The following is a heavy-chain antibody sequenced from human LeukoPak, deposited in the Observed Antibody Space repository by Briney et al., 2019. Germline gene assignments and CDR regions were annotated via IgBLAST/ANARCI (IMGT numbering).Heavy chain of an antibody. CDR2: IYSGGST. Sequence: GGSLRLSCAASGFTVSSNYMSWVRQAPGKGLEWVSVIYSGGSTYYADSVKGRFTISRDNSKNTLYLQMNSLRAEDTAAYYCARSSSGWYMGCFDYWGQGTLVTVSS. CDR1: GFTVSSNY. V-gene: IGHV3-66*02. D-gene: IGHD6-19*01. CDR3: ARSSSGWYMGCFDY. J-gene: IGHJ4*02.